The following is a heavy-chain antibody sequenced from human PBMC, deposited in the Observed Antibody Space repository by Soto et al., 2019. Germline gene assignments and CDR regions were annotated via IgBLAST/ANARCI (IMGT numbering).Heavy chain of an antibody. CDR2: IDPSDSYT. Sequence: GESLKISCKGSGYSFTSYWLSWVRQMPGKGLEWMGRIDPSDSYTNYSPSFQGHVTISADKSISTAYLQWSSLKASDTAMYYCARTSAAGTYYYGMDVCGQGTTVIVSS. J-gene: IGHJ6*02. CDR3: ARTSAAGTYYYGMDV. V-gene: IGHV5-10-1*01. D-gene: IGHD6-13*01. CDR1: GYSFTSYW.